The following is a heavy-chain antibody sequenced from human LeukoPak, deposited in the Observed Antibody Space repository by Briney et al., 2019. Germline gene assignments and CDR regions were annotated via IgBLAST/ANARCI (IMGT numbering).Heavy chain of an antibody. CDR3: VRGNYPWSTGWYFDL. D-gene: IGHD1-7*01. J-gene: IGHJ2*01. Sequence: GRCLRPSCAASGFTPSSYWMTWVRQPPGKGLEWVANTQKDGSEKDYVDSVKSRFTISRDNAKNSLYLQMNSLRAEDKAVYYCVRGNYPWSTGWYFDLWGRGALVTVSS. CDR1: GFTPSSYW. V-gene: IGHV3-7*01. CDR2: TQKDGSEK.